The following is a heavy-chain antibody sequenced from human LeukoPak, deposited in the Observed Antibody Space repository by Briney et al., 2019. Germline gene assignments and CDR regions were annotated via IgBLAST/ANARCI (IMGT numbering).Heavy chain of an antibody. J-gene: IGHJ4*02. CDR3: AAYHGYSSSWYYFDY. Sequence: ASVKVSCKASRYTFTSYDINWVRQATGQGLEWMGWMNPNSGNTGYAQKFQGRVTMTRNTSISTAYMELSSLRSEDTAVYYCAAYHGYSSSWYYFDYWGQGTLVTVSS. V-gene: IGHV1-8*01. CDR1: RYTFTSYD. CDR2: MNPNSGNT. D-gene: IGHD6-13*01.